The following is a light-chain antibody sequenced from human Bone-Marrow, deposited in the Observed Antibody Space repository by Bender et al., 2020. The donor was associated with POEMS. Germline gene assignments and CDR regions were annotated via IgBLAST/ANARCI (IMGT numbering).Light chain of an antibody. CDR3: SSYAGSNNPWV. CDR2: EVR. J-gene: IGLJ3*02. CDR1: SSDVGAYNL. Sequence: QSALTQPASVSGSPGQSITISCTGASSDVGAYNLVSWYQQHPGKDPKLLIDEVRKRPSGVSNRFSGSTSGNTASLTVSGLQADDEADYYCSSYAGSNNPWVFGGGTKLTVL. V-gene: IGLV2-14*02.